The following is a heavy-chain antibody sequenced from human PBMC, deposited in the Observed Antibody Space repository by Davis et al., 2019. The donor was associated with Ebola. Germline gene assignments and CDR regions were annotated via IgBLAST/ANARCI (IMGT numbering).Heavy chain of an antibody. J-gene: IGHJ6*02. CDR2: ISGSSTYT. CDR1: GFTFSNYA. CDR3: ARLDCTSASCYTGNFYYYYGVDV. D-gene: IGHD2-2*02. Sequence: GGSLRLSCAASGFTFSNYAVSWVRQAPGKGLEWVSTISGSSTYTYYADSVEGRFAISRDNSKNTLSLRLNSLRAEDTATYYCARLDCTSASCYTGNFYYYYGVDVWGQGTTVTVSS. V-gene: IGHV3-23*01.